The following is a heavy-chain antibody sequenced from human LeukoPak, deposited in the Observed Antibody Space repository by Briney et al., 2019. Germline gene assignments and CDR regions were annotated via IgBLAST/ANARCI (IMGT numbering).Heavy chain of an antibody. CDR2: ISGSGGST. CDR3: AKDLVLSWDSSGWGSWFDP. J-gene: IGHJ5*02. CDR1: GFTFSSYA. D-gene: IGHD6-19*01. Sequence: GGSLRLSCVASGFTFSSYAMSWVRQAPGKGLEWVSAISGSGGSTYYADSVKGRFTISRDNSKNTLYLQMNSLRAEDTAVYYCAKDLVLSWDSSGWGSWFDPWGQGTLVTVSS. V-gene: IGHV3-23*01.